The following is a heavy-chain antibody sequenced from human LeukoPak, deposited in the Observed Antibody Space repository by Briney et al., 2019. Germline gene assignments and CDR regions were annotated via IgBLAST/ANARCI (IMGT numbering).Heavy chain of an antibody. D-gene: IGHD6-19*01. CDR1: GFTFSSYE. V-gene: IGHV3-48*03. CDR2: ISSSGSGI. CDR3: ARWYSSGWFDP. Sequence: GGSLRLSCGASGFTFSSYEMIWVRQAPGKGLEWVSYISSSGSGIQYADSVQGRFTISRDNAKNSLYLQMNSLRAEDTAVYYCARWYSSGWFDPWGQGTLVTVSS. J-gene: IGHJ5*02.